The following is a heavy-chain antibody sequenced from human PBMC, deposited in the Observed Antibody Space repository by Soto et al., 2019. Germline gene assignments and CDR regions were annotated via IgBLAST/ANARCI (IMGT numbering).Heavy chain of an antibody. CDR3: AKERGGYGLFDS. J-gene: IGHJ4*02. CDR1: GGSISNAAYS. V-gene: IGHV4-30-2*01. D-gene: IGHD5-18*01. CDR2: IYPSGMP. Sequence: SETLSLTCTVSGGSISNAAYSWSWIRQPPGKGLEWIGYIYPSGMPFYNPSLRSRVTISIDSSNDQFSLNLKSVTAADTAVYYCAKERGGYGLFDSWGQGTLVTVS.